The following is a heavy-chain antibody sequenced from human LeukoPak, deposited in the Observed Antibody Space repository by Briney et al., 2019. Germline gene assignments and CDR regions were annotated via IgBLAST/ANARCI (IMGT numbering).Heavy chain of an antibody. Sequence: PGGSLRLSCAASGFTFDDYGMSWVRQAPGKGLEWVSGINWNGGSTGYADSVKGRFTISRDNAKNSLYLQMNSLRVEDTAMYYCAGGYFYDSSGLPYYYYMDVWGKGTTVTVSS. CDR2: INWNGGST. D-gene: IGHD3-22*01. CDR1: GFTFDDYG. V-gene: IGHV3-20*04. CDR3: AGGYFYDSSGLPYYYYMDV. J-gene: IGHJ6*03.